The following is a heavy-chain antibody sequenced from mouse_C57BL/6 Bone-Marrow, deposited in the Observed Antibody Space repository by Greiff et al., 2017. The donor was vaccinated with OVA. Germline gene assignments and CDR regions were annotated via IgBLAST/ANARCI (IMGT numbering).Heavy chain of an antibody. CDR2: IRNKANNHAT. V-gene: IGHV6-6*01. D-gene: IGHD1-1*01. J-gene: IGHJ3*01. Sequence: EVQLQESGGGLVQPGGSMKLSCAASGFTFSDAWMDWVRQSPEKGLEWVAEIRNKANNHATYYAESVKGRFTISRDDSKSSVYLQMNSLRAEDTGIYYCTRLYYYGSSSWFAYWGQGTLVTVSA. CDR1: GFTFSDAW. CDR3: TRLYYYGSSSWFAY.